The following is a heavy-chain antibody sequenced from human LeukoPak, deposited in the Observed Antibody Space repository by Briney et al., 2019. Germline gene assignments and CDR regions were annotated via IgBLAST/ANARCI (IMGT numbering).Heavy chain of an antibody. J-gene: IGHJ4*02. CDR3: ASGSHCDF. CDR1: GFTFSSNW. CDR2: IKPDGSVK. Sequence: GGSLRLSCAASGFTFSSNWMSWVRQVPGKGLEWVANIKPDGSVKQYAQSVKGRFTISRDNTRNSLDLQMSILRAEDTAVYYCASGSHCDFWGQGTLVTVSS. V-gene: IGHV3-7*01.